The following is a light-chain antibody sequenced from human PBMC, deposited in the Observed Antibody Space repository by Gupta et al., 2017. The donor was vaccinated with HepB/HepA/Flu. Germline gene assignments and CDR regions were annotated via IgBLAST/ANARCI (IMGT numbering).Light chain of an antibody. CDR2: LGS. CDR1: QSLLHSNGYNY. V-gene: IGKV2-28*01. CDR3: MQALQTPKT. J-gene: IGKJ1*01. Sequence: DIVMTHSPLSLPVTPGEPASISCRSSQSLLHSNGYNYLDWYLQKPGQSPQLLIYLGSNRSSGVPERFSGSGSGTDFTLKISRVEAEDVGVYYCMQALQTPKTFGQGTKVEIK.